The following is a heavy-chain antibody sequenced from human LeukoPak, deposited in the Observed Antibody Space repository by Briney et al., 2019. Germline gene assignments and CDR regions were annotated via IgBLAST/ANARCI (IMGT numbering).Heavy chain of an antibody. CDR3: AKDPNRYYYETSGDDS. Sequence: GGSLRLSCAASGFTFSSYSMNWVRQAPGKGLEWVSSISRSSSYIYYADSVKGRFTISRDNAKNSLYLQMNSLRAEDTAIYYCAKDPNRYYYETSGDDSWGQGTLVTVSS. CDR2: ISRSSSYI. V-gene: IGHV3-21*04. CDR1: GFTFSSYS. D-gene: IGHD3-22*01. J-gene: IGHJ4*02.